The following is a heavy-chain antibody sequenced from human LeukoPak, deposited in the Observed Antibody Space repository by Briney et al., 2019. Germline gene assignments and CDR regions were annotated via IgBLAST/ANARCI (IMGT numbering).Heavy chain of an antibody. CDR1: GGSISSGGYS. D-gene: IGHD3-22*01. Sequence: SQTLSLTCAVSGGSISSGGYSWSWIRQPPGKGLEWIGYIYHSGSTYYNPSLKSRVTISVVRSKNQFSLKLSSVTAADTAVYYCARAETRNYYDSSGYYYLSGIDYWGQGTLITVSS. J-gene: IGHJ4*02. V-gene: IGHV4-30-2*01. CDR3: ARAETRNYYDSSGYYYLSGIDY. CDR2: IYHSGST.